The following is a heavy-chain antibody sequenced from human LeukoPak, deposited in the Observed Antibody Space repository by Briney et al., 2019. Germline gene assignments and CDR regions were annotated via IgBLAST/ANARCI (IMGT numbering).Heavy chain of an antibody. J-gene: IGHJ4*02. D-gene: IGHD3-22*01. V-gene: IGHV3-33*01. CDR1: GFTFSRFG. Sequence: GESLRLSCAASGFTFSRFGMHWVRQAPGKGQEWVAVIWYDGSNKYYADSVKGRFTISRDNSKNTLYLEMNGLRAEDTAVYYCARDYYYDSSGYWDYYFDYWGQGTLVSVSS. CDR2: IWYDGSNK. CDR3: ARDYYYDSSGYWDYYFDY.